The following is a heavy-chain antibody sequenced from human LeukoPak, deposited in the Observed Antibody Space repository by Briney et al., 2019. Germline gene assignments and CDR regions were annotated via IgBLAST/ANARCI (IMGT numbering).Heavy chain of an antibody. CDR1: GYTFTTYD. D-gene: IGHD1/OR15-1a*01. CDR3: ARVGTGTRSFDS. CDR2: ISAYNGYT. Sequence: GASVKVSCKTSGYTFTTYDINWVRQAPGQGLEWMGRISAYNGYTNYGQKFQGRVTMTTDTSTNTAYMGLRSLRSDDTAVYYCARVGTGTRSFDSWGQGTLVTVSS. J-gene: IGHJ4*02. V-gene: IGHV1-18*01.